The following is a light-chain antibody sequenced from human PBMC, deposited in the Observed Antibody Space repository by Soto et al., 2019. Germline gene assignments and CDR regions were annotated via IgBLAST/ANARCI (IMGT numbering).Light chain of an antibody. Sequence: DIQMTQSPSSLSASVGERVTITCRASQSISSYLNWYQQKPGKAPRLLIYAASSLQSGVPSRFSGSGSGTDITLTISSLQPEDFATYYCQQSYCTPFTFGAGTKVDIK. V-gene: IGKV1-39*01. CDR1: QSISSY. CDR3: QQSYCTPFT. J-gene: IGKJ3*01. CDR2: AAS.